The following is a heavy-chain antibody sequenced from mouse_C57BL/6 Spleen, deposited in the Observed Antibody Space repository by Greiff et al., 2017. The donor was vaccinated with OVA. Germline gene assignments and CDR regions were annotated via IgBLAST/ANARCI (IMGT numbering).Heavy chain of an antibody. V-gene: IGHV1-7*01. CDR3: ARDDGYSYYAMDY. CDR2: INPSSGYT. D-gene: IGHD2-3*01. Sequence: QVQLQQSGAELAKPGASVKLSCKASGYTFTSYWMHWVKQRPGQGLEWIGYINPSSGYTKYNQKIKDKATLTADKSSSTAYMQLSSLTYEDSAVEYCARDDGYSYYAMDYWGQGTSVTVSS. J-gene: IGHJ4*01. CDR1: GYTFTSYW.